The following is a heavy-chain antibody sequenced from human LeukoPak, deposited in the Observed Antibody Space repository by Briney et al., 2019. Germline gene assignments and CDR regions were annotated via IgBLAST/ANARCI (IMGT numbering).Heavy chain of an antibody. CDR1: GFTFSSDS. CDR3: ARGSGRTDY. V-gene: IGHV3-21*01. J-gene: IGHJ4*02. D-gene: IGHD2-15*01. Sequence: PGGSLRLSCAASGFTFSSDSMNWVRQAPREGLGWVSSIRTIIRYIYYAGSVKGRFTISRDNAKTSLYLKMNSLRAEATAVYYCARGSGRTDYWGQGTLVTVSS. CDR2: IRTIIRYI.